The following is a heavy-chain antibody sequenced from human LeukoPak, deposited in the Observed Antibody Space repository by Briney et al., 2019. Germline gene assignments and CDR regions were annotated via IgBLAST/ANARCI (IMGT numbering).Heavy chain of an antibody. D-gene: IGHD1-26*01. CDR1: GFIFSSYW. V-gene: IGHV3-74*01. Sequence: GGSLRLSCAASGFIFSSYWMHWVRHAPGKGLAWVSRINTDGSSTSYADSVKGRFTISRDNAKNTLYLQMNSLRAEDTAVYYCARGRGVGATALDYWGQGTLVTVSS. J-gene: IGHJ4*02. CDR3: ARGRGVGATALDY. CDR2: INTDGSST.